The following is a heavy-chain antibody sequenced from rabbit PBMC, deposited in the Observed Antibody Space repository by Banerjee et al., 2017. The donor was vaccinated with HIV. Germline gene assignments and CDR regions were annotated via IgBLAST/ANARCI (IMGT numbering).Heavy chain of an antibody. Sequence: QQLEESGGGLVQPGGSLKLSCKVSGFDFSSYGVNWVRQAPGKGLEWIGCIDPVFGSTYYASWVNGRFTISSHNAQNTLYLQLNSLTAADTATYFCARGDYTYGAGYPTYLWGSGTLVTVS. J-gene: IGHJ4*01. CDR3: ARGDYTYGAGYPTYL. D-gene: IGHD6-1*01. CDR2: IDPVFGST. CDR1: GFDFSSYG. V-gene: IGHV1S7*01.